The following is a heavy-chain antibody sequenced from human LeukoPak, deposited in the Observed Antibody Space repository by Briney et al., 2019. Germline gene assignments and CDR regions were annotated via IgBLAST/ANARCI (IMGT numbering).Heavy chain of an antibody. J-gene: IGHJ6*02. CDR1: GFTFSDYY. Sequence: GGSLRLSCAASGFTFSDYYMSWSRQAPGKGLEWFSYISSISSYTNYADSVKGRFTISRDNAKNSLYLQMNSLRAEETAVYYCARRYCSSTSCYHYGMDVWGQGTTVTVSS. V-gene: IGHV3-11*03. CDR2: ISSISSYT. CDR3: ARRYCSSTSCYHYGMDV. D-gene: IGHD2-2*01.